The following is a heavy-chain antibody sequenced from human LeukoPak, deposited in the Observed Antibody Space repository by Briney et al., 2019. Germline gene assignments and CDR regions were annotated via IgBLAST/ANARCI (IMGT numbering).Heavy chain of an antibody. Sequence: PSETLSLTCTVSGGSISSGSYYWSWIRQPAGKGLEWIGRIYTSGSTNYNPSLKSRVIISVDTSKNQFSLKLSSVTAADTAVYYCARALVRSSSYYYYYYMDVWGKGTTVTVSS. CDR3: ARALVRSSSYYYYYYMDV. V-gene: IGHV4-61*02. CDR1: GGSISSGSYY. CDR2: IYTSGST. J-gene: IGHJ6*03. D-gene: IGHD6-13*01.